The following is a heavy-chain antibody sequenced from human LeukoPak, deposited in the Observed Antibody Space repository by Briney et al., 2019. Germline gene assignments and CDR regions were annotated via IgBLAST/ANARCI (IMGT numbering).Heavy chain of an antibody. Sequence: GGSLRLSCAASGFTFSGYAMHWVRQAPGKGLEWVGRIRSKANSYATAYAASVKGRFTISRDDSKNTLYLQMNSLRAEDTAVYYCAKEGDYYDSSGYTYYFDYWGQGTLVTVSS. J-gene: IGHJ4*02. CDR2: IRSKANSYAT. D-gene: IGHD3-22*01. V-gene: IGHV3-73*01. CDR3: AKEGDYYDSSGYTYYFDY. CDR1: GFTFSGYA.